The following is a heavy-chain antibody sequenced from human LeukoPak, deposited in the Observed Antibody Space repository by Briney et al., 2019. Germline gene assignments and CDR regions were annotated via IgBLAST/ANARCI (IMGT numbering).Heavy chain of an antibody. J-gene: IGHJ5*02. V-gene: IGHV3-23*01. CDR3: VVYAISKWFDP. D-gene: IGHD2-8*01. Sequence: QPGGSLRLSCAASGFSFSSYAMSWVRQAPGKGLEWVSAIVGSGGNMYYADSVKGRFTISRDNSKNTLYLQMNSLRAEDTAVYYCVVYAISKWFDPWGQGTLVTVSS. CDR2: IVGSGGNM. CDR1: GFSFSSYA.